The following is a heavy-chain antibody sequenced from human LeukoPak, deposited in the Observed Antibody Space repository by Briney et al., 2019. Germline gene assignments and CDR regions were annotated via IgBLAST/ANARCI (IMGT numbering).Heavy chain of an antibody. Sequence: PGGSLRLSCAASGFTFSSYAMSWVRQAPRKGLEWVSVISGGGGSTYYADSVKGRFTISRDNSKSSLYLQMNSLRAEDTAIYYCAKARFGVPTRWDYWSQGTLVTVSS. V-gene: IGHV3-23*01. CDR1: GFTFSSYA. J-gene: IGHJ4*02. CDR3: AKARFGVPTRWDY. D-gene: IGHD3-3*01. CDR2: ISGGGGST.